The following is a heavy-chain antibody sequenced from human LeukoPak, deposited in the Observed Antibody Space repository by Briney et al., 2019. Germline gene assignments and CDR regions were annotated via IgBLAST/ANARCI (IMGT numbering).Heavy chain of an antibody. CDR3: AKGDSGYYNFFDY. CDR1: GFTFSTYG. CDR2: ISYDGSNK. J-gene: IGHJ4*02. V-gene: IGHV3-30*18. D-gene: IGHD3-22*01. Sequence: PGRSLRLSCAASGFTFSTYGMHWVRQAPGKGLEWVAVISYDGSNKYYADSVKGRFTISRDNSKNTLYLQMNSLRAEDTAVYYCAKGDSGYYNFFDYWGQGTLVTVSS.